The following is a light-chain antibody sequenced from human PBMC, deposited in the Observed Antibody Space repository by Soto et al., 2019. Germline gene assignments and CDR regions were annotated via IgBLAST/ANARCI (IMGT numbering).Light chain of an antibody. CDR1: SSNIGNNF. Sequence: QSVLTQPPSVSAAPGQKVTISCSGSSSNIGNNFVSWYQQLPGTSPKLLIYDDYRRPSGIPDRFSGSKSGTSATLGISGLQTGAEADYYCATWDSGLSAGVLFGGGTKLTVL. J-gene: IGLJ3*02. CDR3: ATWDSGLSAGVL. CDR2: DDY. V-gene: IGLV1-51*01.